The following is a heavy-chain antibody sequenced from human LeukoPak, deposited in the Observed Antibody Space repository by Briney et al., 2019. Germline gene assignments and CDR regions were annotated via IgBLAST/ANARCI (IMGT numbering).Heavy chain of an antibody. J-gene: IGHJ5*02. CDR3: ARDKGYSIDQ. CDR1: GFAFNTYW. Sequence: PGGSLRLSCAASGFAFNTYWMHWVRQAPGTGLVWVSRINGDGSSTSHADFVKGRFTISRDNAKNTLYLQMNSLRAEETAIYYCARDKGYSIDQWGQGTLVTVSS. D-gene: IGHD5-18*01. V-gene: IGHV3-74*01. CDR2: INGDGSST.